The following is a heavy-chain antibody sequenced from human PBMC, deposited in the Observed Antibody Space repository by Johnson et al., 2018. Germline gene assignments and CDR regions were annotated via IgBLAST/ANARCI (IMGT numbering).Heavy chain of an antibody. CDR3: AKRGGIAVAGWDEAFDI. CDR1: GFTFSSYG. D-gene: IGHD6-19*01. Sequence: QVRLLESGGGVVQPGRSLRLSCAASGFTFSSYGMHWVRQAPGKGLEWVAVIWYDGSNKYYADSVKGRFTISRDNSKNTLSLQMNSLRAEDTAVYYCAKRGGIAVAGWDEAFDIWGQGTMVTVSS. V-gene: IGHV3-33*06. J-gene: IGHJ3*02. CDR2: IWYDGSNK.